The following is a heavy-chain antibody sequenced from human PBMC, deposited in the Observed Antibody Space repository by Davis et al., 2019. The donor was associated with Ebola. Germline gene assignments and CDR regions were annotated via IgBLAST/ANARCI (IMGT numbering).Heavy chain of an antibody. CDR2: IIPIFGTA. CDR3: ARSTGGSGWCFDY. D-gene: IGHD6-19*01. J-gene: IGHJ4*02. CDR1: GGTFSSYA. V-gene: IGHV1-69*05. Sequence: AASVKVSCKASGGTFSSYAISWVRQAPGQGLEWMGGIIPIFGTANYAQKFQGRVTMTRDTSTSTVYMELSSLRSEDTAVYYCARSTGGSGWCFDYWGQGTLVTVSS.